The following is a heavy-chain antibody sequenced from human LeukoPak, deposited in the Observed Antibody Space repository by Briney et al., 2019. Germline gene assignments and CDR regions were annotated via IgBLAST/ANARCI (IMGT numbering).Heavy chain of an antibody. CDR1: GGSISSYY. J-gene: IGHJ3*02. Sequence: SETLSLTCTVSGGSISSYYWSWIRQPPGKGLEWIGYIYYSGSTNYNPSLKSRVTISVDTSKNQFSLKLSSVTAADTAVYYCAREGLRWGSGAFGIWGQGTMVTVSS. V-gene: IGHV4-59*01. CDR3: AREGLRWGSGAFGI. CDR2: IYYSGST. D-gene: IGHD4-23*01.